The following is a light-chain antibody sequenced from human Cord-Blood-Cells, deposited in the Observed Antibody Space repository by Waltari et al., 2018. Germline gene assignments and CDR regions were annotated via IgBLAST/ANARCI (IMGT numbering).Light chain of an antibody. J-gene: IGLJ1*01. CDR3: SSYTSSSTLDV. CDR1: SSDVGGYNY. Sequence: QSAPTPPASVSGPPGQPLTISCPGTSSDVGGYNYVSWYQQHPGKATKLMIYDVSNRPSGVSNRFSGSKSGNTASLTISGLQAEDEAEYYCSSYTSSSTLDVFGTGTKVTVL. V-gene: IGLV2-14*01. CDR2: DVS.